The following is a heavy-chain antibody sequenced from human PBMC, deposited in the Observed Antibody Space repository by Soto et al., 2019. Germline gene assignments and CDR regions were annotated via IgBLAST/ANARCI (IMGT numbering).Heavy chain of an antibody. J-gene: IGHJ6*02. D-gene: IGHD3-10*01. V-gene: IGHV3-7*01. CDR3: ARVPMVRGVIAYYYYGMDV. CDR2: IKQDGSEK. CDR1: GFTFSSYW. Sequence: PGGSLRLSCAASGFTFSSYWMSWVRQAPGKGLKWVANIKQDGSEKYYVDSVKGRFTISRDNAKNSLYLQMNSLRAEDTAVYYCARVPMVRGVIAYYYYGMDVWGQGTTVTV.